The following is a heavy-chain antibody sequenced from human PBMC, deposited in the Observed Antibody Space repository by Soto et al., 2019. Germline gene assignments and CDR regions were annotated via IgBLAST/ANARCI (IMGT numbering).Heavy chain of an antibody. Sequence: QVQLVQSGAEVKKPGSSVKVSCKASGGTFGSYAISWVRQAPGQGLEWMGGIIPIPGTANYAQKLQGRVTIAADESTSTAYMELSSLRSEDTAVYYCARSQGSSTSLEIYYYYDYGMDVWGQGTTVTVSS. D-gene: IGHD2-2*01. J-gene: IGHJ6*02. CDR1: GGTFGSYA. CDR2: IIPIPGTA. V-gene: IGHV1-69*01. CDR3: ARSQGSSTSLEIYYYYDYGMDV.